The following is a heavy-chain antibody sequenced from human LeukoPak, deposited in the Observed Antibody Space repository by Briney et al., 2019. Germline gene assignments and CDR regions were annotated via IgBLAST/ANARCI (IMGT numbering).Heavy chain of an antibody. CDR3: ARGPSNDPANAFDI. Sequence: SVKVSCKPSGGTFRSYVINWVRQAPGQGLEWMGRIIPILGTANYAQKFQGRVTITADKSTSTAYMELSSLRSEDTAVYYCARGPSNDPANAFDIWGQGTMVTVSS. V-gene: IGHV1-69*04. D-gene: IGHD2-2*01. J-gene: IGHJ3*02. CDR2: IIPILGTA. CDR1: GGTFRSYV.